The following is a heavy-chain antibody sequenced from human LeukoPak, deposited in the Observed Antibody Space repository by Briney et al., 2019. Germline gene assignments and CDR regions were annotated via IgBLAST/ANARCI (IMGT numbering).Heavy chain of an antibody. Sequence: GGALRLFCEASGLLFISYGFYWVRQAPGKGLEWVAYISFSGTTEDYADSLEGRFTISRDNSESKVYLQMSSLRSEDTAVYYCARGWFGLDPWGQGTQVTVSS. D-gene: IGHD3-10*01. CDR2: ISFSGTTE. J-gene: IGHJ5*02. CDR1: GLLFISYG. V-gene: IGHV3-30*03. CDR3: ARGWFGLDP.